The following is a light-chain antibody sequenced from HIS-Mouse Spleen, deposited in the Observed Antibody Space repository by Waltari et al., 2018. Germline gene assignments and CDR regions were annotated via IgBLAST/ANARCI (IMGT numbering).Light chain of an antibody. CDR1: QSVSSN. CDR2: GAS. Sequence: EIVMTQSPATLSVSPGERATLSCKASQSVSSNLAWYQQKPGQAPRLLIYGASTRATGIPARFSGSGYGTEFTLTISSMQSEDFAVYYCQQYNNWPPAMYTFGQGTKLEIK. V-gene: IGKV3-15*01. CDR3: QQYNNWPPAMYT. J-gene: IGKJ2*01.